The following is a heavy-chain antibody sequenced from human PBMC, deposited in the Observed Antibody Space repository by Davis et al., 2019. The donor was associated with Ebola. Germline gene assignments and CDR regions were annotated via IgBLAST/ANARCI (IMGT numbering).Heavy chain of an antibody. CDR2: LGTSADT. CDR3: ARDGYSNDWGDY. V-gene: IGHV3-69-1*01. Sequence: GGSLRLSCAASGFIFSSYVMSWVRQAPGKGLEWVSTLGTSADTYYADSVKGRFTISRDNAKNSLFLQMNSLRDEDTAVYYCARDGYSNDWGDYWGQGTLVTVSS. CDR1: GFIFSSYV. D-gene: IGHD6-19*01. J-gene: IGHJ4*02.